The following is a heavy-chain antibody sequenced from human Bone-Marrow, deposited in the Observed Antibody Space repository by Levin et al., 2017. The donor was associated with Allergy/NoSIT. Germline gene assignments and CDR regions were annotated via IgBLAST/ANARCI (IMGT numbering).Heavy chain of an antibody. CDR3: ASTSLLAAWYY. Sequence: TGGSLRLSCAASGFTFSSYAMHWVRQAPGKGLEWVAVISYDGSNKYYADSVKGRFTISRDNSKNTLYLQMNSLRAEDTAVYYCASTSLLAAWYYWGQGTLVTVSS. J-gene: IGHJ4*02. CDR2: ISYDGSNK. V-gene: IGHV3-30-3*01. D-gene: IGHD6-13*01. CDR1: GFTFSSYA.